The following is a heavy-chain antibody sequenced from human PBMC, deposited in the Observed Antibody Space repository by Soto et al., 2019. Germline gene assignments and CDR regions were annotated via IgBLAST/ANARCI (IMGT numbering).Heavy chain of an antibody. CDR1: GYTFTSYY. J-gene: IGHJ3*02. V-gene: IGHV1-46*01. Sequence: ASVKVSCKASGYTFTSYYMHWVLQAPGQGLEWMGIINPSGGSTSCAQKLQGRVTMTRDSSTSPVYMELSSLRSEDTAVYCCERRYSGSSFSALDIWGKGKRVPVS. CDR2: INPSGGST. D-gene: IGHD1-26*01. CDR3: ERRYSGSSFSALDI.